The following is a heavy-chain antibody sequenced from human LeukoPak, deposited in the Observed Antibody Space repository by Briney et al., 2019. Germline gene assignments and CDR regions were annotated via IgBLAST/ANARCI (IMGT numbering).Heavy chain of an antibody. D-gene: IGHD3-10*01. CDR1: GFTVSSNY. CDR3: VRQYFYGSGSYLWAPDY. J-gene: IGHJ4*02. Sequence: GGSLRLSCAASGFTVSSNYMSWVRQAPGKGLEWVSVIYSGGSTYYADSVKGRFTISRGNAKNSLFLQMNSLRAEDTAVYYCVRQYFYGSGSYLWAPDYWGQGTLVTVSS. V-gene: IGHV3-66*04. CDR2: IYSGGST.